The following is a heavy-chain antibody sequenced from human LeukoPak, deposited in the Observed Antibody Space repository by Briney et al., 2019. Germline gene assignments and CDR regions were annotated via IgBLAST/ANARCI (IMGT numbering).Heavy chain of an antibody. V-gene: IGHV1-69*13. D-gene: IGHD2-15*01. CDR3: ARETVLVAATGGLDY. J-gene: IGHJ4*02. Sequence: SVKVSCKASGGTFSSYAISWVRQAPGQGLEWMGGIIPIFGTANYAQKFQGRVTITADESTSTAYMELSSLRSEDTAVYYCARETVLVAATGGLDYWGQGTLVTVSS. CDR2: IIPIFGTA. CDR1: GGTFSSYA.